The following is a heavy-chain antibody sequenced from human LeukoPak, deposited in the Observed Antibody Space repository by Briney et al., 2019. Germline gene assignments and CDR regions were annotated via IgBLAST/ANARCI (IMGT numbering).Heavy chain of an antibody. CDR1: GGTFSSYA. D-gene: IGHD6-19*01. CDR3: ARDRKELAVAGVFDY. Sequence: GVSVKVSCKASGGTFSSYAISWVRQAPGQGLEWMGRIIPIFGTANYAQKFQGRVTITTDESTSTAYMELSSLRSEDTAVYYCARDRKELAVAGVFDYWGQGTLVTVSS. V-gene: IGHV1-69*05. J-gene: IGHJ4*02. CDR2: IIPIFGTA.